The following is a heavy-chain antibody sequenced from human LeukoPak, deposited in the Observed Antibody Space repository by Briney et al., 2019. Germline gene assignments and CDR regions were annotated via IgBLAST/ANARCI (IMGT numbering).Heavy chain of an antibody. CDR2: LTPNRGDT. CDR1: GYTFTGYL. Sequence: SSVKVSCKASGYTFTGYLIYWVRQAPGQGLEWMGKLTPNRGDTSYAQISQDRVTMTRDTSINTAYMKLRRLRSEDTAVYYCARDSSWFGGSDYWSQGTLVTVSS. CDR3: ARDSSWFGGSDY. D-gene: IGHD3-10*01. V-gene: IGHV1-2*02. J-gene: IGHJ4*02.